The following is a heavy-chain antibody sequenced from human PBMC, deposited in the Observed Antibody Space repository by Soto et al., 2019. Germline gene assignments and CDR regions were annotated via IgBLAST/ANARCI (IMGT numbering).Heavy chain of an antibody. V-gene: IGHV3-73*01. J-gene: IGHJ4*02. CDR1: GFTFSGSA. D-gene: IGHD1-26*01. CDR2: IRSKANSYAT. Sequence: EEQLVESGGGLVQPGGSLKLSCEASGFTFSGSAMHWVRQASGKGLEWVGRIRSKANSYATSYAASVKGRFTISRDDSKNTAYLPMNSRKTEDTAVYYCTRPTILSGRYYGFDNWGQGTLVTVSS. CDR3: TRPTILSGRYYGFDN.